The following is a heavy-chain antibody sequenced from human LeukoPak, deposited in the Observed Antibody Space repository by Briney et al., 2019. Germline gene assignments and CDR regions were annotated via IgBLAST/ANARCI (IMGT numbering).Heavy chain of an antibody. V-gene: IGHV3-7*01. CDR2: IKHDGSEK. D-gene: IGHD1-26*01. J-gene: IGHJ4*02. Sequence: GGSLRLSCAASGFTFSSSSMSWVRLAPGKGLEWVANIKHDGSEKYYVDSVRGRFTISRDNAKDSLYLQMNSLRAEDTAVYFCARDLAGGPDYWGQGTLVTVSS. CDR1: GFTFSSSS. CDR3: ARDLAGGPDY.